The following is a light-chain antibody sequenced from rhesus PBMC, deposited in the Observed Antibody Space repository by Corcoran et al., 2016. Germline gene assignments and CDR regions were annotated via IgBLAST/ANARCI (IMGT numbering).Light chain of an antibody. J-gene: IGKJ3*01. V-gene: IGKV1-25*01. CDR2: EAS. CDR3: PHYYSTPFT. Sequence: DIQMTQSPSSLSASVGDRVTITCRASQGITNDLAWYQQKPGETPKLLIYEASNLQSGIPSRFRGGGSGTDFTLAISSLQSEDFATYFCPHYYSTPFTFGPGTKLDI. CDR1: QGITND.